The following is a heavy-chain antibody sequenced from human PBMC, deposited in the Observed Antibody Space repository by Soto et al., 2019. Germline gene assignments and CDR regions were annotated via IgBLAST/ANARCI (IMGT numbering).Heavy chain of an antibody. CDR1: EYTFTSYD. V-gene: IGHV1-8*01. Sequence: QVQLVQSGAEVKTPWASVKVSCKASEYTFTSYDINWVRQATGQGLERMGWMNTNSGNTSYAQTFKGRFTMTRNTSKSTAYIELGSLRSEDTAVYYCGRGRRYYHWNYRPGSYSMDVWGQGTTVTVSS. CDR3: GRGRRYYHWNYRPGSYSMDV. D-gene: IGHD1-7*01. J-gene: IGHJ6*03. CDR2: MNTNSGNT.